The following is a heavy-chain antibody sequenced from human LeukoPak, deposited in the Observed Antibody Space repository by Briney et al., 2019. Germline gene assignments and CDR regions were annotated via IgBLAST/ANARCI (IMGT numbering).Heavy chain of an antibody. CDR3: AREGITIFGQNYYYGVDV. CDR1: GDSVNSADYY. J-gene: IGHJ6*02. Sequence: SQTLSLTCTVSGDSVNSADYYWSWIRQSPGKGLEWIGNIYYRGTTDYKPSLKSRITISLDTSRNQFSLRVRSATAADTAVYYCAREGITIFGQNYYYGVDVWGQGTTVIVSS. V-gene: IGHV4-30-4*01. CDR2: IYYRGTT. D-gene: IGHD3-3*01.